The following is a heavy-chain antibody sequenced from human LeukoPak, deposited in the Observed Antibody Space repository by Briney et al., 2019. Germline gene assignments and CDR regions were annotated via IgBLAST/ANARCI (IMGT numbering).Heavy chain of an antibody. CDR3: ARGVSYYDSSGYYNEYFQH. Sequence: PSETLSLTCTVSGGFISSYYWSWIRQPPGKVREWIGYIYYRGSTNYNPYLKSRVTISVDTSKNQFSLKLSSVTAADTAVYYCARGVSYYDSSGYYNEYFQHWGEGTLVTVSS. D-gene: IGHD3-22*01. CDR2: IYYRGST. CDR1: GGFISSYY. V-gene: IGHV4-59*08. J-gene: IGHJ1*01.